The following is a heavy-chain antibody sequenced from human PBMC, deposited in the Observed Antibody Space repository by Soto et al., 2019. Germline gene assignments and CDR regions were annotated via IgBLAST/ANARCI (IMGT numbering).Heavy chain of an antibody. CDR1: GYTFTSYY. CDR3: ARGTQLSLTGDWFDP. Sequence: QEQLVQSGAEVKMPGASVKVSCRASGYTFTSYYIHWVRQAPGQGLEWMGIINPSSGDTTYAQKCAGRVTMTSDKSKRTVNRELTRLTSEDTAVYFCARGTQLSLTGDWFDPWGQGTLVTVSS. CDR2: INPSSGDT. V-gene: IGHV1-46*01. J-gene: IGHJ5*02. D-gene: IGHD5-18*01.